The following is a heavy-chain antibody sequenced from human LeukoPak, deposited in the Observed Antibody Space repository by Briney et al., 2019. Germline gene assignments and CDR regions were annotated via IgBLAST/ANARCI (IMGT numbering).Heavy chain of an antibody. J-gene: IGHJ6*02. Sequence: SETLSLTCTVSGDSVTTYYWSWIRQPPGKGLEWLGYVYYSGSATYNPSLKSRVTISVDTSKNQFSLKLSSVTAADTAVYYCARGPRYDSGWYLGNYYYYYGMDVWGQGTTVTVSS. CDR1: GDSVTTYY. CDR3: ARGPRYDSGWYLGNYYYYYGMDV. CDR2: VYYSGSA. V-gene: IGHV4-59*02. D-gene: IGHD6-19*01.